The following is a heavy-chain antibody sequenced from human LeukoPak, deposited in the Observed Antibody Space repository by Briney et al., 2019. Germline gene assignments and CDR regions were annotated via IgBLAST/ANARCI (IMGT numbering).Heavy chain of an antibody. CDR3: ARGSGGSSGYYYFDY. CDR1: GGFISGYY. CDR2: IYYSGST. V-gene: IGHV4-59*01. J-gene: IGHJ4*02. D-gene: IGHD3-22*01. Sequence: SETLSLTCTVSGGFISGYYWSWIRQPPGKGLEWIGYIYYSGSTNYNPSLKSRVTISVDTSKNQFSLKLSSVTAADTAVYYCARGSGGSSGYYYFDYWGQGTLVTVSS.